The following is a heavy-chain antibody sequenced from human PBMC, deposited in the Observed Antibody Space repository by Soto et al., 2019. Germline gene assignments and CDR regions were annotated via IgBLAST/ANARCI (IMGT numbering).Heavy chain of an antibody. Sequence: SVKVSCKASGCTFSSYAISCVRQAPGQVLEWMGGIIPIFGTANYAQKFQGRVTITADESTSTAYMELSSLRSEDTAVYYCARGSFIVVVPAAAVGWFDPWGQGTLVTVSS. CDR2: IIPIFGTA. CDR3: ARGSFIVVVPAAAVGWFDP. D-gene: IGHD2-2*01. J-gene: IGHJ5*02. V-gene: IGHV1-69*13. CDR1: GCTFSSYA.